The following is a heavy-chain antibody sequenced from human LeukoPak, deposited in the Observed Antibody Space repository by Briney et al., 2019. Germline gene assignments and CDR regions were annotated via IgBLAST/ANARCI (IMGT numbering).Heavy chain of an antibody. Sequence: GGSLRLSCAASGFTFSSYSMNWVRQAPGKGLEWVSSISSSSSYIYYADSVKGRFTISRDNAKNSLYLQMNSLRAEDTAVYYCARDDQLLNDAFDIWGQGTMVTVSS. J-gene: IGHJ3*02. V-gene: IGHV3-21*01. D-gene: IGHD2-2*01. CDR2: ISSSSSYI. CDR3: ARDDQLLNDAFDI. CDR1: GFTFSSYS.